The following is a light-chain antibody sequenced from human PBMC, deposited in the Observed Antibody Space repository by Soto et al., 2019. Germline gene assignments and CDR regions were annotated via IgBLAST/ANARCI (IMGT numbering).Light chain of an antibody. V-gene: IGKV3-20*01. J-gene: IGKJ5*01. CDR3: QRYGSSPLIT. Sequence: TVVTKSPGDLSLSPGERATLSCRAIQSVSSSSLAWYQQRPGQAPRLLIYGTSSRATGIPDRFSGSGSGTDFTLTISRLEPEDFAVYFCQRYGSSPLITFGQGTRLEIK. CDR2: GTS. CDR1: QSVSSSS.